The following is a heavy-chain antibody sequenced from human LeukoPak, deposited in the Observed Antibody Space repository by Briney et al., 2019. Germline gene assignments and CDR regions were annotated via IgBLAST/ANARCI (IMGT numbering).Heavy chain of an antibody. Sequence: SETLSLTCTVSGGSISSYYWSWIRQPPGKGLEWIGYIYYSGSTNYNPSHKSRVTISVDTSKNQFSLKLSSVTAADTAVYYCARDRPLGLWGRGTLVTVSS. CDR3: ARDRPLGL. J-gene: IGHJ2*01. V-gene: IGHV4-59*01. CDR1: GGSISSYY. D-gene: IGHD3-16*01. CDR2: IYYSGST.